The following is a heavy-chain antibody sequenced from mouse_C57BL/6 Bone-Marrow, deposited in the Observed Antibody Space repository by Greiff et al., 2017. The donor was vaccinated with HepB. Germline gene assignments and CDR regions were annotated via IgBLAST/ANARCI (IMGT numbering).Heavy chain of an antibody. D-gene: IGHD1-1*01. Sequence: EVKVVESGGDLVKPGGSLKLSCAASGFTFSSYGMSWVRQTPDKRLEWVATISSGGSYTYYPDSVKGRFTISRDNAKNTLYLQMSSLKSEDTAMYYCARKDYGDYWGQGTTLTVSS. CDR1: GFTFSSYG. V-gene: IGHV5-6*01. J-gene: IGHJ2*01. CDR2: ISSGGSYT. CDR3: ARKDYGDY.